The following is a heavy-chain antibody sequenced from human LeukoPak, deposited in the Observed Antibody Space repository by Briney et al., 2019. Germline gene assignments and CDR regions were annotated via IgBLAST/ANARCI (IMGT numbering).Heavy chain of an antibody. J-gene: IGHJ3*02. D-gene: IGHD5-18*01. Sequence: PGGSLRLSCAASGFTFDDCGMSWVRQAPGKGLEWVSGINWNGGSTGYADSVKGRFTISRDNAKNSLYLQMNSLRAEDTALYHCARDNGGYSYGFRDAFDIWGQGTMVTVSS. V-gene: IGHV3-20*01. CDR2: INWNGGST. CDR1: GFTFDDCG. CDR3: ARDNGGYSYGFRDAFDI.